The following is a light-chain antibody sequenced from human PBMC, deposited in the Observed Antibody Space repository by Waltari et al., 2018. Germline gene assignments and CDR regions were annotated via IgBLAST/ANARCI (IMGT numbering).Light chain of an antibody. Sequence: DIVLTQTLRSLSVTPASPATISCRSSQSLLHSGGKTYLYWYLQKPGQSPRLLIHEVSKRASGVPDRVSGSGAVTEFTLKISRMEAEDVGIYYCMQGLQLPLTFGRGTKVEI. J-gene: IGKJ4*01. V-gene: IGKV2D-29*02. CDR3: MQGLQLPLT. CDR1: QSLLHSGGKTY. CDR2: EVS.